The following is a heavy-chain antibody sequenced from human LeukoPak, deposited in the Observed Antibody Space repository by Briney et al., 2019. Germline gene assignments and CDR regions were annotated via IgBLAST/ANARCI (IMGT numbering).Heavy chain of an antibody. J-gene: IGHJ4*02. Sequence: SETLSLTCTVSGGSISSYYWSWIRQPPGKGLEWIGYIYYSGSTSYNPSLKSRVTISVDTSKNQFSLKLSSVTAADTAVYYCARDRRGVGAAPFDYWGQGTLVTVSS. CDR1: GGSISSYY. CDR3: ARDRRGVGAAPFDY. CDR2: IYYSGST. V-gene: IGHV4-59*01. D-gene: IGHD1-26*01.